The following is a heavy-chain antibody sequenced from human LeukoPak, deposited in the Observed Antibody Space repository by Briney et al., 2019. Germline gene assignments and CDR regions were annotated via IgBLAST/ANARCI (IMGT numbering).Heavy chain of an antibody. Sequence: SETLSLTCAVSGGSISSGNWWSWVRQPPGKGLEWIGTISYGGNTDYNPSLRSRVTISVDTSNNQFSLRLGSVTAADTAVYHCARHCCSAPSKRVFDIWGQGTMVTVSS. CDR1: GGSISSGNW. V-gene: IGHV4-39*01. J-gene: IGHJ3*02. D-gene: IGHD2-15*01. CDR2: ISYGGNT. CDR3: ARHCCSAPSKRVFDI.